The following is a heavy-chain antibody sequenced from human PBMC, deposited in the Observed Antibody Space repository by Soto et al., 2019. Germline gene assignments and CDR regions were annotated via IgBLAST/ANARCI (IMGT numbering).Heavy chain of an antibody. D-gene: IGHD5-18*01. Sequence: GGSLRLSCAASGFTFISYGMHWVRQAPGKGLEWVAVIWYDGSNKYYADSVKGRFTISRDNSKNTLYLQMNSLRAEDTAVYYCARERVPWIQLWSSFDYWGQGTLVTVSS. CDR2: IWYDGSNK. J-gene: IGHJ4*02. V-gene: IGHV3-33*01. CDR3: ARERVPWIQLWSSFDY. CDR1: GFTFISYG.